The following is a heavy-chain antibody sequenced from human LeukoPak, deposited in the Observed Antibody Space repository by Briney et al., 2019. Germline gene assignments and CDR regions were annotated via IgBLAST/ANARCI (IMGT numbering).Heavy chain of an antibody. CDR3: AKSGSGYYSLGYFDY. CDR1: GFIFNSYA. D-gene: IGHD3-22*01. Sequence: GGSLRLSCAASGFIFNSYAMNWVRQAPGKGLEWVSNTSGGGGSIYYVDSVKGRFTISRDNSKNTLYLQMNSLRAEDTAVYYCAKSGSGYYSLGYFDYWGQGTLVTVSS. J-gene: IGHJ4*02. V-gene: IGHV3-23*01. CDR2: TSGGGGSI.